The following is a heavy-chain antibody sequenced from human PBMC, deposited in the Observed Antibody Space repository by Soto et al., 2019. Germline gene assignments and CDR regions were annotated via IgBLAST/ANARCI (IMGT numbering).Heavy chain of an antibody. D-gene: IGHD5-12*01. Sequence: GGSLRLSCAASGFSFSGSAMYWVCQASGKGLEWVGRIRSKAYSYATAYGASLKGRFSIFRDDTKNTAYLQINSLKSKDTAVYYCLTSIREATRDFDYWGQGTLVTVSS. J-gene: IGHJ4*02. CDR1: GFSFSGSA. V-gene: IGHV3-73*01. CDR3: LTSIREATRDFDY. CDR2: IRSKAYSYAT.